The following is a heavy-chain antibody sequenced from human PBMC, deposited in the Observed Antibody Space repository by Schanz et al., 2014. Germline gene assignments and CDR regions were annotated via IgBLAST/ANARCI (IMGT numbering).Heavy chain of an antibody. CDR1: GGSISRGFYS. V-gene: IGHV4-30-2*01. CDR3: AREDRYYHGLDV. Sequence: QLQLQESGSGLVKPSQTLSLTCAVSGGSISRGFYSWNWIRQPPGRGLEWIGCIYYSGSTYYNPSHKPGAPISIARSKDQSPLSLNSVTAADTAVYYCAREDRYYHGLDVWGQGTTVTVS. CDR2: IYYSGST. J-gene: IGHJ6*02.